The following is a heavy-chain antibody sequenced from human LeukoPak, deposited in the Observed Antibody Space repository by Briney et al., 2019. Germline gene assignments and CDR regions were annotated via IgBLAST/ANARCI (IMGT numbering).Heavy chain of an antibody. J-gene: IGHJ4*02. D-gene: IGHD6-13*01. Sequence: PGGSLRLSCAASGFTFSSYSMNWVRQAPGKGLEWVSSISSSSNYIYYADSVKGRFTISRDNAKNSLYLQMNSLRAEDTAVYYCARGSSWADYWGQGTLVTVSS. CDR2: ISSSSNYI. CDR1: GFTFSSYS. V-gene: IGHV3-21*01. CDR3: ARGSSWADY.